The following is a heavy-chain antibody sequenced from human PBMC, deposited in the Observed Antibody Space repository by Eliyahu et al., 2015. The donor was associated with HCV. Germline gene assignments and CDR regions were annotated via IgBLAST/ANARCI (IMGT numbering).Heavy chain of an antibody. CDR1: GFIFSNYL. CDR2: IXGGGGNT. J-gene: IGHJ3*02. D-gene: IGHD1-26*01. CDR3: AKSSRSYGNDAFDI. V-gene: IGHV3-23*01. Sequence: EVQLLESGGGLVQPGGSLRLSCAASGFIFSNYLMTWVRQAPGKGLEWVSSIXGGGGNTYYADSVKGRFTISRDNSKNTLYLQMSSLRAEDTAVYYCAKSSRSYGNDAFDIWGQGTMVSVSS.